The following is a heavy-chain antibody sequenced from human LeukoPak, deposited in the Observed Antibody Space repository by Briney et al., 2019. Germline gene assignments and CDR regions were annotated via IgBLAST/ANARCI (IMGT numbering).Heavy chain of an antibody. CDR2: MNPNSGNT. J-gene: IGHJ4*02. CDR1: GYTFTSYD. V-gene: IGHV1-8*01. Sequence: ASEKVSCTASGYTFTSYDINWVRQATGQGLEWMGWMNPNSGNTGYAQKFQGRVTMTRNTSISTAYMELSSLRSEDTAVYYCARGPIGSSWFGLDYWGQGTLVTVSS. CDR3: ARGPIGSSWFGLDY. D-gene: IGHD6-13*01.